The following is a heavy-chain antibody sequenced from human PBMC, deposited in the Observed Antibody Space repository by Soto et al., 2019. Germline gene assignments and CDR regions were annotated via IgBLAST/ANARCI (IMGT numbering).Heavy chain of an antibody. D-gene: IGHD6-25*01. CDR2: IIPIFGTA. V-gene: IGHV1-69*05. CDR1: GGTFSSYA. CDR3: ARDMSRQRNNWFDP. J-gene: IGHJ5*02. Sequence: ASVKVSCKASGGTFSSYAISWVRQAPGQGLEWMGGIIPIFGTASYAQKFRGRVTMTRDTSTSTVYMELSSLRSEDTAVYYCARDMSRQRNNWFDPWGQGTLVTVSS.